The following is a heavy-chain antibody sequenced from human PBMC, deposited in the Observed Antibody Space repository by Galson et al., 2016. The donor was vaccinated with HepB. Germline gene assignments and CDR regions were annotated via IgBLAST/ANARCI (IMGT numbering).Heavy chain of an antibody. Sequence: SLRLSCAASGFIFSVYNMNWARQAPAKGLVWIAWITSSSDTMYYADSVKGRFTISRDNAKNSLYLEMNSLRDEDTAVYYCARDDYFLLGYWGQGTLVTVSS. D-gene: IGHD3-16*01. J-gene: IGHJ4*02. V-gene: IGHV3-48*02. CDR3: ARDDYFLLGY. CDR2: ITSSSDTM. CDR1: GFIFSVYN.